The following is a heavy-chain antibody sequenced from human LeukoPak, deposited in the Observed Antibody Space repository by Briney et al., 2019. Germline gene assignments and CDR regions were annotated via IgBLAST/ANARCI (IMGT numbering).Heavy chain of an antibody. V-gene: IGHV4-34*01. CDR3: ARRTQQLVIDY. D-gene: IGHD6-13*01. CDR1: GGSFSGYY. Sequence: SETLSLTCAVYGGSFSGYYWSWIRQPPGNGLEWIGEINHSGSTNYNPSLKSRVTISVDTSKNQFSLKLSSVTAADTAVYYCARRTQQLVIDYWGQGTLVTVSS. CDR2: INHSGST. J-gene: IGHJ4*02.